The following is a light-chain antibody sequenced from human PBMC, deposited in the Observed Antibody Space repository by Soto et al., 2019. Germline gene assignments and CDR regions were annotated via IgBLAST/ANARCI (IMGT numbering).Light chain of an antibody. CDR3: QQNQDIPPT. CDR1: QSIDTY. V-gene: IGKV1-39*01. CDR2: VAS. Sequence: DIQMTQSPSSLSASVGDRVTVTCRASQSIDTYLNWYQQRPGPAPKLLIYVASTLQSGVPSRFSGSGSGTHFTLTISSLQPEDFATYYCQQNQDIPPTFGQGTRVERK. J-gene: IGKJ1*01.